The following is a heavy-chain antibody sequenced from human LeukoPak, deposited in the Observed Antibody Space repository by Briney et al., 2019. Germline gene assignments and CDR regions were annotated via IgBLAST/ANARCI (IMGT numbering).Heavy chain of an antibody. D-gene: IGHD4-11*01. Sequence: ASVTVSCKASGGTFSNYVITWVRQAPGQGLEWMGGIMPLFNTPNYAQNFQGRVTITTDESTSTAYMELSSLRSEDTAVYYCARDDYSNYNWFDPWGQGTLVTVSS. CDR2: IMPLFNTP. CDR3: ARDDYSNYNWFDP. J-gene: IGHJ5*02. CDR1: GGTFSNYV. V-gene: IGHV1-69*05.